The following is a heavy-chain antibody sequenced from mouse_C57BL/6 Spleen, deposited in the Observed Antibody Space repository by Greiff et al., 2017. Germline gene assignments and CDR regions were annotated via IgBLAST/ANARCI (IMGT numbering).Heavy chain of an antibody. CDR2: IDPSDSYT. CDR3: AGNFDY. CDR1: GYTFTSYW. J-gene: IGHJ2*01. Sequence: QVQLKQPGAELVKPGASVKLSCKASGYTFTSYWMPWVKQRPGQGLEWIGEIDPSDSYTNYNQKFKGRATLTVDTSSSTAYMQLSSLTSEDSAVYYCAGNFDYWGQGTTLTVSS. V-gene: IGHV1-50*01.